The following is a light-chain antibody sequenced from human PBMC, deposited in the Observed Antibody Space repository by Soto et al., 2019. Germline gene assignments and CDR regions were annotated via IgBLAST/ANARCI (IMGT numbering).Light chain of an antibody. Sequence: QSALTQPASVSGSPGQSITISCTGTSSDVGHYNYVSWYQQQPGKAPKLMIFEVSNRPSGVSNRFSGSKSGNTASLTISGLQAEDGADYYCSSYTSSSTYVFGTGTKLTVL. V-gene: IGLV2-14*01. CDR3: SSYTSSSTYV. J-gene: IGLJ1*01. CDR2: EVS. CDR1: SSDVGHYNY.